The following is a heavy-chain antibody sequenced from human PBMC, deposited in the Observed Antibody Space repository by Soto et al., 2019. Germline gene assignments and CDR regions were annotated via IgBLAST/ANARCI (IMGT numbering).Heavy chain of an antibody. CDR1: GGTFSSYA. CDR3: ARSQGSSTSLELDYYYYCDMDV. Sequence: QVQLVQSGAEVKKPGSSVKVSCKASGGTFSSYAISWVRQAPGQGLEWMGGIIPISGTANYAQKFQGRVTITADESTSTAYMELSSLRSEDTAVYYCARSQGSSTSLELDYYYYCDMDVWGQGTTVTVTS. J-gene: IGHJ6*02. V-gene: IGHV1-69*01. CDR2: IIPISGTA. D-gene: IGHD2-2*01.